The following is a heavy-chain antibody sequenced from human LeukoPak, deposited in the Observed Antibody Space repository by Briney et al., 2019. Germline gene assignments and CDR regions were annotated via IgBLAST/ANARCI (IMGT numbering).Heavy chain of an antibody. V-gene: IGHV1-18*04. CDR2: ISAYNGNT. CDR3: ARDLSNRATVTSMTILGFDP. CDR1: RYTFTAYY. Sequence: GASVSVSCKASRYTFTAYYIHWVRQAPGQGLEWMGWISAYNGNTNYAQKFQGRVTMTTDTSTSTAYMELRSLRSDDTAVYYCARDLSNRATVTSMTILGFDPWGQGTLVTVSS. D-gene: IGHD4-17*01. J-gene: IGHJ5*02.